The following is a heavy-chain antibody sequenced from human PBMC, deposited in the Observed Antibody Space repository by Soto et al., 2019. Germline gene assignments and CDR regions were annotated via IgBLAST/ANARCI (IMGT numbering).Heavy chain of an antibody. D-gene: IGHD1-26*01. CDR3: AREYSGSYYRKGYFDY. Sequence: QVQLVQSGAEVKKPGASVKVSCKASGYTFTGYYMHWVRQAPGQGLEWMGWINPNSGGTNYAQKFQGRVTMTRDTSISTAYMELSRLRSDDTAVYYCAREYSGSYYRKGYFDYWGQGTLVTVSS. V-gene: IGHV1-2*02. CDR1: GYTFTGYY. CDR2: INPNSGGT. J-gene: IGHJ4*02.